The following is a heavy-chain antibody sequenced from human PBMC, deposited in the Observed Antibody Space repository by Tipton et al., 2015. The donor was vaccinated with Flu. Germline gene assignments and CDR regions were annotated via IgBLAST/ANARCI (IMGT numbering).Heavy chain of an antibody. J-gene: IGHJ4*02. D-gene: IGHD3-10*01. CDR2: IKQDASEK. CDR1: GFNFNAYG. Sequence: GSLRLSCAASGFNFNAYGMTWVRQAPGKGLQWLANIKQDASEKHYVDSVKGRFSISRDNAKNSLYLQMDNLRVEDTAVYYCARAPRRHSGSGPLDYWGQGTLVTVSS. V-gene: IGHV3-7*01. CDR3: ARAPRRHSGSGPLDY.